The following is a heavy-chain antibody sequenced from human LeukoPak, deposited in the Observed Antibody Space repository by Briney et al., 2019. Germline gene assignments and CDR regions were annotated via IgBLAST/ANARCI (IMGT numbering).Heavy chain of an antibody. CDR1: GYTFTGYY. J-gene: IGHJ4*02. CDR3: GSGQWLVGVFY. CDR2: INPSSGGT. D-gene: IGHD6-19*01. Sequence: GASVKVSCKASGYTFTGYYMHWVRQAPGQGLEWMGLINPSSGGTNYAQKFQGRITMTRDTSITTVYMELSSLTSDDTAVYYCGSGQWLVGVFYWGQGTLVTVSS. V-gene: IGHV1-2*02.